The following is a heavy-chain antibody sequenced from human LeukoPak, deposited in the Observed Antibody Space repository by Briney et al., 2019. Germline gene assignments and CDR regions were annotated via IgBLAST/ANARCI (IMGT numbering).Heavy chain of an antibody. J-gene: IGHJ4*02. CDR3: AREYYYGSGSYLLDY. CDR1: GGSISSYY. V-gene: IGHV4-59*12. D-gene: IGHD3-10*01. CDR2: IYYSGST. Sequence: SETLSLTCTVSGGSISSYYWSWIRQPPGKGLEWIGYIYYSGSTNYNPSLKSRVTISVDTSKNQFSLKLSSVTAADTAVYYCAREYYYGSGSYLLDYWGQGTLVTVSS.